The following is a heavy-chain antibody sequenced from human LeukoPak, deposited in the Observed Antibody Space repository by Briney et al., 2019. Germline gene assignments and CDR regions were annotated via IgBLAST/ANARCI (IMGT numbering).Heavy chain of an antibody. Sequence: ASVKVSCKASGYTFINYYMHWVRQAPGQGLEWMGIINPSGGGTSYAQKFQGRVTMTRDTSTSTVYMEVSSLRSEDTAVYYCARIPKTTYFDYWGQGTLVTVSS. CDR3: ARIPKTTYFDY. D-gene: IGHD4-17*01. J-gene: IGHJ4*02. V-gene: IGHV1-46*01. CDR1: GYTFINYY. CDR2: INPSGGGT.